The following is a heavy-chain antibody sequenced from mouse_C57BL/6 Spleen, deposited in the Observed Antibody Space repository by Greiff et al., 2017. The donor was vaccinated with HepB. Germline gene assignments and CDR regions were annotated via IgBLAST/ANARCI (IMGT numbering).Heavy chain of an antibody. CDR1: GFTFSSYA. CDR3: ARDRGLRAWYFDV. CDR2: ISDGGSYT. J-gene: IGHJ1*03. V-gene: IGHV5-4*01. D-gene: IGHD1-1*01. Sequence: EVQVVESGGGLVKPGGSLKLSCAASGFTFSSYAMSWVRQTPEKRLEWVATISDGGSYTYYPDNVKGRFTISRDNAKNNLYLQMSHLKSEDTAMYYCARDRGLRAWYFDVWGTGTTVTVSS.